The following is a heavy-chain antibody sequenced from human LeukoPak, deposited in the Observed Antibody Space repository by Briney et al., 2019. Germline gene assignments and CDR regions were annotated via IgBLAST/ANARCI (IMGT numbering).Heavy chain of an antibody. Sequence: GGSLRLSCAASGFTFRSYAMSWARQAPGKGLECISGFSGSGGSTYYADSVKGRFTISRDNSKNTLYLQMNSLRAEDTAVYYCAKRIQSAMATGYWGQGTLVTVSS. CDR1: GFTFRSYA. D-gene: IGHD5-18*01. CDR3: AKRIQSAMATGY. J-gene: IGHJ4*02. CDR2: FSGSGGST. V-gene: IGHV3-23*01.